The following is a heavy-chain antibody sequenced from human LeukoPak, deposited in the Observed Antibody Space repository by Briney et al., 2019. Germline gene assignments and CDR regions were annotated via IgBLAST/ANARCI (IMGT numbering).Heavy chain of an antibody. J-gene: IGHJ4*02. CDR2: ISTDARTI. CDR1: GFAFSTNW. D-gene: IGHD3-22*01. V-gene: IGHV3-74*01. CDR3: AREDSSGHLDGYYFDY. Sequence: QPGGSLRLSCAASGFAFSTNWMHWVRQAPGKGLVWVSHISTDARTITYADFVKGRFTISRDNAKNTLYLQMNSLRAEDTAVYYCAREDSSGHLDGYYFDYWAREPWSPSPQ.